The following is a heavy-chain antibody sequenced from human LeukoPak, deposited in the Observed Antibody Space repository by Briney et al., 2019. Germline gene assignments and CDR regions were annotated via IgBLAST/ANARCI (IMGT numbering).Heavy chain of an antibody. V-gene: IGHV3-23*01. D-gene: IGHD3-10*01. CDR1: GFTFSSYA. J-gene: IGHJ4*02. CDR3: AKGPPPFYGPSYYFDY. CDR2: ISGSGGST. Sequence: GGSLRLSCAASGFTFSSYAMSWVRQAPGKGLEWVSAISGSGGSTYYADSVKGRFTISRDNSKNTLYLQMNSLRAEDTAVYYCAKGPPPFYGPSYYFDYWGQGTLVTVSS.